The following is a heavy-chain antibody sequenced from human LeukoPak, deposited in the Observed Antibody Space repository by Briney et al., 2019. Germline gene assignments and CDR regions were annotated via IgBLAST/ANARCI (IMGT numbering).Heavy chain of an antibody. CDR2: IYSDNT. J-gene: IGHJ6*03. CDR3: ARARLRGYYYMDV. CDR1: GFTFSSYE. V-gene: IGHV3-53*01. D-gene: IGHD2-8*01. Sequence: GGSLRLSCVASGFTFSSYEMNWVRQAPGKGLEWVSFIYSDNTHYSDSVKGRFTISRDNSKNTLYLQMNSLRAEDTAVYYCARARLRGYYYMDVWGKGTTVTISS.